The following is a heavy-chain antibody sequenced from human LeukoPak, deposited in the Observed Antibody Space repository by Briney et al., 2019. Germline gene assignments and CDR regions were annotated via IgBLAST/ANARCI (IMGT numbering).Heavy chain of an antibody. Sequence: SETLSLTCNVSGGSISRGRNYWSWIRQPAGKGLEWIGRFYPSGSTNYNPALKSRVTISVDTSKNQFSLKLSSVTAADTAVYYCAREGLNMVRGVIPKEAWGWFDPWGQGTLVTVSS. CDR3: AREGLNMVRGVIPKEAWGWFDP. V-gene: IGHV4-61*02. D-gene: IGHD3-10*01. CDR2: FYPSGST. J-gene: IGHJ5*02. CDR1: GGSISRGRNY.